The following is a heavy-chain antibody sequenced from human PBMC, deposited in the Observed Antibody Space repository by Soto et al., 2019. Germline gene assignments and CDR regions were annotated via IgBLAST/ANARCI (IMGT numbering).Heavy chain of an antibody. V-gene: IGHV3-23*01. CDR2: ISGNGYIT. Sequence: GSLKISCAASGFTFNSHAMSWVRQAPGKGLEWVSAISGNGYITHYADSVKGRFTIFRDNSKNTLWLQMDSLRAEDTALYYCAKCTVSTILSSGWCNWFDPWGQGTLVTVSS. CDR3: AKCTVSTILSSGWCNWFDP. J-gene: IGHJ5*02. CDR1: GFTFNSHA. D-gene: IGHD6-19*01.